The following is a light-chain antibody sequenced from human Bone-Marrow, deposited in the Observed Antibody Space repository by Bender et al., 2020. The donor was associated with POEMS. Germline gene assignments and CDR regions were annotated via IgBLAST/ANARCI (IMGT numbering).Light chain of an antibody. V-gene: IGLV2-14*03. CDR1: SSDVGAYNY. J-gene: IGLJ2*01. CDR3: CSYTGSDTGL. CDR2: DVT. Sequence: QSALTQPASVSGSPGQSIAISCTGTSSDVGAYNYVSWYQQHPGKAPKLILYDVTTRPSGVSDRFSGSKSGNTASLTISGLQAEDEADYYCCSYTGSDTGLFGGGTKLTVL.